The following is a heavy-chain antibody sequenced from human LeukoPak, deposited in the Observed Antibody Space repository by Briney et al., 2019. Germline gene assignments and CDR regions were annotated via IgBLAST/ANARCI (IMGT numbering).Heavy chain of an antibody. CDR2: INHSGGST. D-gene: IGHD3-3*01. CDR1: GYTFTSYY. V-gene: IGHV1-46*01. Sequence: ASVKVSCKAAGYTFTSYYMHWLRQAPGQGLDGMGIINHSGGSTSYAQKFQGRGTMTRDMFTSTVYMELSCLRSEDTAVYYCARDPRRITIFGPSALDYFDYWGQGTLVTVSS. J-gene: IGHJ4*02. CDR3: ARDPRRITIFGPSALDYFDY.